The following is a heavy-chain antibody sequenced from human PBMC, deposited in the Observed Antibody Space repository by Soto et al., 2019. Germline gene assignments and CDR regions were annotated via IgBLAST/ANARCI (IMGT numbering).Heavy chain of an antibody. CDR2: ISASGRDT. CDR3: AKGKTTGWYYFDY. V-gene: IGHV3-23*01. Sequence: GGSLRLSCAASGFTFANYAMSWVRQAPGKGLEWVAGISASGRDTYYADSVKDRFTISRDSSKNTLYLQMNSLRAEDTAKYYCAKGKTTGWYYFDYWGQGTLVTVSS. J-gene: IGHJ4*02. D-gene: IGHD6-19*01. CDR1: GFTFANYA.